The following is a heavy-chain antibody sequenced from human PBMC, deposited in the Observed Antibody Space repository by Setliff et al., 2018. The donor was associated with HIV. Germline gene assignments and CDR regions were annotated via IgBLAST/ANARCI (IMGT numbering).Heavy chain of an antibody. CDR3: ARVETTVRGATYAMDV. D-gene: IGHD3-10*01. J-gene: IGHJ6*02. V-gene: IGHV4-59*11. CDR2: MYFSGNA. CDR1: GGSISSHY. Sequence: SETLSLTCSVSGGSISSHYWNWIRQAPGKGLEWIGTMYFSGNARISPFFKSRVTISVDTSKNQLSLNLTSVTAADTAVYYCARVETTVRGATYAMDVWGQGTPVTVSS.